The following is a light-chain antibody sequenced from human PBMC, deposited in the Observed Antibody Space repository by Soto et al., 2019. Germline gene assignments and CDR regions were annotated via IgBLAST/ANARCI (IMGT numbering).Light chain of an antibody. V-gene: IGKV1-33*01. CDR2: DAS. CDR1: QDISNY. J-gene: IGKJ3*01. CDR3: QPYDNLPPFT. Sequence: DIQMTQSPSSLSASVGDRVTITCQASQDISNYLNWYQQKPGKAPKLLIYDASNLETGVPSRFSGSGSVTDFTFTISSLQPEDIATYYCQPYDNLPPFTFGPGTKVDIK.